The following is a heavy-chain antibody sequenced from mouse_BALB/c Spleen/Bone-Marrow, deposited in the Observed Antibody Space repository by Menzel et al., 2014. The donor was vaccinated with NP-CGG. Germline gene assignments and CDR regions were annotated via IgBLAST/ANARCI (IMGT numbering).Heavy chain of an antibody. CDR2: IRNKANGYTT. CDR1: GFTFTDYY. V-gene: IGHV7-3*02. J-gene: IGHJ2*01. Sequence: DVMLVESGRGLVQPGGSLRLSCATSGFTFTDYYMNWVRQPPGKALEWLGFIRNKANGYTTEYSASVKGRFTISRDNSQNILYLQMNTLRAEDSATYYCAKDKGRVFFDYWGQGTTLTVSS. CDR3: AKDKGRVFFDY.